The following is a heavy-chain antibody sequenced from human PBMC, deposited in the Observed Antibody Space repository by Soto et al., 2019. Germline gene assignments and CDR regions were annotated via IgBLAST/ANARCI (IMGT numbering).Heavy chain of an antibody. CDR3: ASPSRPYYYWGMDV. CDR1: GYSFTSYW. J-gene: IGHJ6*02. Sequence: PGESLKISCKGSGYSFTSYWIGWVRQRPGKGLEWMGIIYPGDSGTRYSPSFKRQVTISADKAISTAYLQWSILKAAGTAMYDCASPSRPYYYWGMDVWGQGTTVTLSS. V-gene: IGHV5-51*01. CDR2: IYPGDSGT.